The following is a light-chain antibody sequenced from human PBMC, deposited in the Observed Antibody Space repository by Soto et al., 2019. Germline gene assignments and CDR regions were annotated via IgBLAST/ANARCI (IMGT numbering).Light chain of an antibody. CDR1: SSDAGGYIL. Sequence: QSALTQPASVSGSPGQSITISCTGTSSDAGGYILVSWYQLHPDKAPKLMIYEGRKRPSGVSKRFSGSKSGNTASLTISGLQPEDEAHYYCCSYVRSDTYVIFGGGTKLAVL. CDR2: EGR. J-gene: IGLJ2*01. V-gene: IGLV2-23*01. CDR3: CSYVRSDTYVI.